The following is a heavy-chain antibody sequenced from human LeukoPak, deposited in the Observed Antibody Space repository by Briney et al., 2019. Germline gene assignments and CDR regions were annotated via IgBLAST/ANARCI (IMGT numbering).Heavy chain of an antibody. J-gene: IGHJ4*02. Sequence: PGGSLRLSCAASGFTFSSYWMHWVRQAPGKGLVWVSRIDSDGSSSSYADSVKGRFTISRDNAKNTLYLQMNGLRAEDTAVYYCARASYGSGSYYMDYWGQGTLVTVSS. V-gene: IGHV3-74*01. CDR2: IDSDGSSS. CDR3: ARASYGSGSYYMDY. D-gene: IGHD3-10*01. CDR1: GFTFSSYW.